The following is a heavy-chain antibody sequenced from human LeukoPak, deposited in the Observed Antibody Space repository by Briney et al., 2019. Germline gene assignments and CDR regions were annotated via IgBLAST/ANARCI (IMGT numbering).Heavy chain of an antibody. D-gene: IGHD6-19*01. CDR3: SRDPPIAVACLPHFDY. CDR1: GYTFTSYG. Sequence: GASVKVSCKASGYTFTSYGISGVRQARGQGLEGMGWISAYNGNTKYAQKLQGRDTMNTDTSTSTAYMELRSQRYGDTAVYSCSRDPPIAVACLPHFDYWGQGTLVTVSS. J-gene: IGHJ4*02. V-gene: IGHV1-18*01. CDR2: ISAYNGNT.